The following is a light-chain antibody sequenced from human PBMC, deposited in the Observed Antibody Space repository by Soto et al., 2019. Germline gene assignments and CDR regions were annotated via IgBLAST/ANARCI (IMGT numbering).Light chain of an antibody. J-gene: IGLJ2*01. CDR3: SSYTTSSTVV. V-gene: IGLV2-14*01. Sequence: QSALTQPASVSGSPGQSITISCTGTSSDVGAYGYVSWYQQHPAKAPKLMIYEVSYRPSGVSNRFSGSKSGNAASLTISGLQAEDEADYYCSSYTTSSTVVFGGGTKLTVL. CDR2: EVS. CDR1: SSDVGAYGY.